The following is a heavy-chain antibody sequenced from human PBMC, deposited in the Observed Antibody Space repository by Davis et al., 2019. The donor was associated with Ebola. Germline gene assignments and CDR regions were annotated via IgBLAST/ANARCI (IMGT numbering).Heavy chain of an antibody. J-gene: IGHJ4*02. D-gene: IGHD3-16*01. V-gene: IGHV4-59*12. CDR2: MYHSGVA. Sequence: SETLSLTCTVSGASISSYYWTWIRQPPGKGLEWIGYMYHSGVADYNPSLKSRVTISLDTSKNHFSLKLSSATAADTAVYYCAREGGYYFDYWGQGTLVTVSS. CDR1: GASISSYY. CDR3: AREGGYYFDY.